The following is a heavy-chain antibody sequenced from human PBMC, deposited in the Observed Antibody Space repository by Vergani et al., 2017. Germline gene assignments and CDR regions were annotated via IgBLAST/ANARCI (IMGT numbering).Heavy chain of an antibody. V-gene: IGHV4-59*01. D-gene: IGHD3-22*01. Sequence: QVQLQESGPGLVKPSETLSLTCTVSGGSISSYYGSWIRQPPGKGLEWIGYIYYSGSTNYNPSLKSRVTISVDTSKNQFSLNLSSVTAADTAVYYCARGLEGYYDSSGFYIDYWGQGTLVTVSS. CDR3: ARGLEGYYDSSGFYIDY. CDR1: GGSISSYY. CDR2: IYYSGST. J-gene: IGHJ4*02.